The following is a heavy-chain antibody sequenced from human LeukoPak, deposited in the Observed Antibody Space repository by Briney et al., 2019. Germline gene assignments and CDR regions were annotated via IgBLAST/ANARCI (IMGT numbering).Heavy chain of an antibody. CDR1: GFTFSSYG. J-gene: IGHJ3*02. CDR2: IQQDGSEK. CDR3: VRDAGKGDI. V-gene: IGHV3-7*01. D-gene: IGHD3-10*01. Sequence: PGGSLRLSCAASGFTFSSYGMHWVRQAPGKGLEWVAHIQQDGSEKYYVDSVKGRFTISRDNARNSLYLQMNSLRIEDTAVYYCVRDAGKGDIWGQGTMVTVSS.